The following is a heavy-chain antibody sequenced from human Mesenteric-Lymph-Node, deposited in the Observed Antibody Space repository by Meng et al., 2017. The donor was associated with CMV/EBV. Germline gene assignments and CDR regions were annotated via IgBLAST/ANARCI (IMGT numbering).Heavy chain of an antibody. CDR3: ARGSSYDILTGYFDY. J-gene: IGHJ4*02. Sequence: QVQFHQWGAGLLKPSETLAVTCAVYGGSFSGYYWNWIRQSPEKGLEWIGEINHSGSTTYNPSFTSRIIISVDTSTNQISLNMSPVTAADTAVYYCARGSSYDILTGYFDYWGQGALVTVSS. D-gene: IGHD3-9*01. CDR1: GGSFSGYY. CDR2: INHSGST. V-gene: IGHV4-34*01.